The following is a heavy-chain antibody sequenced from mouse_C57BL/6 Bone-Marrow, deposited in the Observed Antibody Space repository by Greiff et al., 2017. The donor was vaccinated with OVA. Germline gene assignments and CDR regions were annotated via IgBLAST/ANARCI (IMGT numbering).Heavy chain of an antibody. CDR3: ARRDYGSSYVGWYFDV. CDR1: GYTFTDYY. D-gene: IGHD1-1*01. Sequence: EVQLQQSGPELVKPGASVKISCKASGYTFTDYYMNWVKQSHGKSLEWIGDINPNNGGTSYNQKFKGKATLTVDKSSSTAYMELRSLTSEDSAVYYCARRDYGSSYVGWYFDVWGTGTTVTVSS. V-gene: IGHV1-26*01. J-gene: IGHJ1*03. CDR2: INPNNGGT.